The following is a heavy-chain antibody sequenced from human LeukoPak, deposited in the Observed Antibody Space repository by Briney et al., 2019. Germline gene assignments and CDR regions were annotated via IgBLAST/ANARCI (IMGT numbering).Heavy chain of an antibody. D-gene: IGHD3-10*01. Sequence: GGSLRLSCAASGFTFDDYAMHWVRQAPGKGLEWVSGISWNSGSIGYADSVKGRFTISRDNSKNTLYPQMNSLRAEDTAVYYCVSGSGSYSKFDYWGQGTLVTVSS. CDR2: ISWNSGSI. J-gene: IGHJ4*02. CDR1: GFTFDDYA. V-gene: IGHV3-9*01. CDR3: VSGSGSYSKFDY.